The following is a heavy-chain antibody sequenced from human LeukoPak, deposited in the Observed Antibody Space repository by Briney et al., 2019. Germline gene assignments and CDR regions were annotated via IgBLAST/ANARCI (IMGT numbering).Heavy chain of an antibody. CDR3: ARGRGYYDSGRYVPLDY. CDR1: GFTFISYS. V-gene: IGHV3-21*01. J-gene: IGHJ4*02. Sequence: PGGSLRLSCAASGFTFISYSMNWVRQAPGKGLEWVSSISSSSSSIYYADSVKGRFTISRDNAKNSLYLQMNSLRAEDTAMYYCARGRGYYDSGRYVPLDYWGQGTLVTVSS. D-gene: IGHD3-10*01. CDR2: ISSSSSSI.